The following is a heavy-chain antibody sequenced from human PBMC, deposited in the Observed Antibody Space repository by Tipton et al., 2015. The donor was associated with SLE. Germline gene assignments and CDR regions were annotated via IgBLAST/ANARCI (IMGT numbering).Heavy chain of an antibody. CDR2: IYASGST. Sequence: TLSLTCAVSGGSISSGSYYWSWIRQPAGKGLEWIGRIYASGSTNYNLSLKSRVTISVDTSKSQFSLRLTSVTASDTAVYYWARDTGRYWGADCYDGSYYSYSYMDVWGKGITVTVSS. D-gene: IGHD2-21*01. J-gene: IGHJ6*03. CDR3: ARDTGRYWGADCYDGSYYSYSYMDV. V-gene: IGHV4-61*02. CDR1: GGSISSGSYY.